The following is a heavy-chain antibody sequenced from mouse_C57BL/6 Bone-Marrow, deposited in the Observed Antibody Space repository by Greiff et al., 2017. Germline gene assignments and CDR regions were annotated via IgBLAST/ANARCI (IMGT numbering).Heavy chain of an antibody. J-gene: IGHJ1*03. V-gene: IGHV14-2*01. Sequence: EVQLQQSGAELVKPGASVKLSCTASGFNFNDYYMHWVKQRPEQGLEWIGRIDPEDGDTKYAPKFQGKATITADTSSNTAYLQLSSLTSEDSAVYYSAPHYYGKGFDDWGTGTTVTVSS. CDR1: GFNFNDYY. CDR2: IDPEDGDT. D-gene: IGHD1-2*01. CDR3: APHYYGKGFDD.